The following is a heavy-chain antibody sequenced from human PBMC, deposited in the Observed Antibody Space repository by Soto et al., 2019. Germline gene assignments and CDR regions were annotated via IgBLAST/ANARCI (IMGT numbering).Heavy chain of an antibody. V-gene: IGHV4-39*01. CDR2: IYNSGRT. J-gene: IGHJ4*02. D-gene: IGHD2-2*01. CDR1: GGSISSNIYR. CDR3: ARHPVYATGWQIDY. Sequence: SETLAHTCTVAGGSISSNIYRLGWIRKPPGKGLEWIGRIYNSGRTYYNASLKSRVSISIDTSKNQFSLKLTSVTAADTAVYYCARHPVYATGWQIDYWGQGALVTVSS.